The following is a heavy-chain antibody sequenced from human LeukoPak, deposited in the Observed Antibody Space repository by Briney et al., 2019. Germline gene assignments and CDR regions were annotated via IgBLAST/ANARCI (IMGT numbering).Heavy chain of an antibody. D-gene: IGHD3-22*01. CDR2: ISYDGSNK. Sequence: TGGSLRLSCAASGFTFSSYGMHWVRQAPGKGLEWVAVISYDGSNKYYADSVKGRFTISRDNSKNTLYLQMNSLRAEDTAVYYCAKDPRPVITMIVVTPYYYYGMDVWGQGTTVTVSS. J-gene: IGHJ6*02. V-gene: IGHV3-30*18. CDR1: GFTFSSYG. CDR3: AKDPRPVITMIVVTPYYYYGMDV.